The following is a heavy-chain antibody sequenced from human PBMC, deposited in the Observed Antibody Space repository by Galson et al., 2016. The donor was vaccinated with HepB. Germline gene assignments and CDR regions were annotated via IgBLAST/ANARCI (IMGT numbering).Heavy chain of an antibody. CDR1: GGSINSRNYY. Sequence: SETLSLTCTVSGGSINSRNYYWGWVRQPPGKGLEWIGNVYYSGSTYYNPSLKGRVTISLDTSKNQFSLKLHSVSAADTAVFYCARQNLGAGLDVWGKGTTVTVSS. CDR3: ARQNLGAGLDV. V-gene: IGHV4-39*01. CDR2: VYYSGST. J-gene: IGHJ6*04. D-gene: IGHD3-16*01.